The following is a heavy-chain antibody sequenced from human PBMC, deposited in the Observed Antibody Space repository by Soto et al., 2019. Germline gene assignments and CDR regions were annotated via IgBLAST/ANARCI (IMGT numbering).Heavy chain of an antibody. CDR1: GETFTDYH. V-gene: IGHV1-2*06. D-gene: IGHD3-3*01. J-gene: IGHJ4*02. Sequence: ASVKVSCKASGETFTDYHLHWVRQGPGQGLEWLARINPNTGDTNSAQNFQGRVSVAWDSSTGTAYMELSSLTSDDTAAYYCARDGDFWSAYRPKWASTGFVYWCQGTLVTVSS. CDR3: ARDGDFWSAYRPKWASTGFVY. CDR2: INPNTGDT.